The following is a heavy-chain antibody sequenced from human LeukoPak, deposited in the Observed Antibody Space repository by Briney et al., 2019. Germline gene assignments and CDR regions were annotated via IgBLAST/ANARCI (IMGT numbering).Heavy chain of an antibody. D-gene: IGHD6-19*01. CDR3: ARDRGSSGWYGSYFDY. CDR1: GGTFSSYA. V-gene: IGHV1-69*04. J-gene: IGHJ4*02. Sequence: GASVKVSCKASGGTFSSYAISWVRQAPGQGLEWMGRIIPILGIANYAQKFQGRVTITADKSTSTAYMELSSLRSEDTAVYYCARDRGSSGWYGSYFDYWGQGTLVTVSS. CDR2: IIPILGIA.